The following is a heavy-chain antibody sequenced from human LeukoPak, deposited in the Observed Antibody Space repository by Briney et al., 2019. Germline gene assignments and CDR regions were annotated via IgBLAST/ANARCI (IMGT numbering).Heavy chain of an antibody. CDR1: GFTFSSYA. CDR2: ISGSGGST. CDR3: AKGGNRNYHPSDS. D-gene: IGHD4-11*01. J-gene: IGHJ4*02. Sequence: PGGSLRLSCAASGFTFSSYAMSWVRQAPGKGLEWVSAISGSGGSTYYADSVKGRFTISRDNSKNTLYLQMNSLRAEDTAVYYCAKGGNRNYHPSDSGGKETLVTVPS. V-gene: IGHV3-23*01.